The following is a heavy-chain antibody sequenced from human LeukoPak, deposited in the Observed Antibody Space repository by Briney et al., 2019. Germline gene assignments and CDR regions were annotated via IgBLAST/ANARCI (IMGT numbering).Heavy chain of an antibody. V-gene: IGHV4-38-2*01. CDR2: IYHSGST. D-gene: IGHD1-26*01. CDR1: GYSISSGYY. CDR3: ARRRSASSQVDY. Sequence: PSETLSLTCAVSGYSISSGYYYVWIRQPPGKGLEWIGNIYHSGSTYYNPSLKSRVTISVDTSKYQFSLKLNSITAADTAVYYCARRRSASSQVDYWGQGTLVTVSS. J-gene: IGHJ4*02.